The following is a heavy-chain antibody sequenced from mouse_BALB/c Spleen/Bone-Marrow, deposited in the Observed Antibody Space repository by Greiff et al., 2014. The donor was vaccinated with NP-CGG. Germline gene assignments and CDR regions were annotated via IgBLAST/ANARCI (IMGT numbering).Heavy chain of an antibody. CDR2: IDPANGNT. V-gene: IGHV14-3*02. Sequence: VQLKESGAEPVKPGASVKLSCTASGFNIKDTYMHWVKQRPEQGLEWIGRIDPANGNTKYDPKFQGKATITADTSSNTAYLQLSSLTSEDTAVYYCATMITDWYFDVWGAGTTVTVPS. CDR3: ATMITDWYFDV. J-gene: IGHJ1*01. D-gene: IGHD2-4*01. CDR1: GFNIKDTY.